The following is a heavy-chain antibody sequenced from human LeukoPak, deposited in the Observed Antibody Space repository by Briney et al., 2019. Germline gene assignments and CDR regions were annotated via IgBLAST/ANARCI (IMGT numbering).Heavy chain of an antibody. J-gene: IGHJ3*02. CDR3: ARGSIVGAKTLGFGAFDI. CDR1: GGTFSSYA. V-gene: IGHV1-46*01. D-gene: IGHD1-26*01. Sequence: ASVKVSCKASGGTFSSYAISWVRQAPGQGLEWMGIINPSGGSRSYAQKFQGRVTMTRDTSTSTVYMELSSLRSEDTAVYYCARGSIVGAKTLGFGAFDIWGQGTMVTVSS. CDR2: INPSGGSR.